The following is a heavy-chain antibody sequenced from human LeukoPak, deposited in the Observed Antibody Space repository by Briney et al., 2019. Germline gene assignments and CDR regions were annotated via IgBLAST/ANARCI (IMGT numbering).Heavy chain of an antibody. CDR2: ISGSGGST. Sequence: GGSLRLSCTASGFTFGDYAMSWVRQAPGKGLEWVSAISGSGGSTYYADSVKGRFTISRDNSKNTLYLQMNSLRAEDTAVYYCAKTDVDTAIIDAFDIWGQGTMVTVSS. V-gene: IGHV3-23*01. CDR1: GFTFGDYA. J-gene: IGHJ3*02. D-gene: IGHD5-18*01. CDR3: AKTDVDTAIIDAFDI.